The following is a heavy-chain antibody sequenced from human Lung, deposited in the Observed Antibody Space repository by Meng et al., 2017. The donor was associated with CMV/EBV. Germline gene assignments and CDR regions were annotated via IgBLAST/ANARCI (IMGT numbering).Heavy chain of an antibody. CDR1: GFTFDDFA. CDR2: ISGNSGFI. Sequence: SLRLXCAASGFTFDDFAMHWVRQSPGEGLEWVSGISGNSGFIGYADSVKGRFTISRDNARKSLSLEINTLRVEDTALYYCVKGGGEKVTFDAMDVWGQGTTVTVSS. V-gene: IGHV3-9*01. D-gene: IGHD2-21*02. J-gene: IGHJ6*02. CDR3: VKGGGEKVTFDAMDV.